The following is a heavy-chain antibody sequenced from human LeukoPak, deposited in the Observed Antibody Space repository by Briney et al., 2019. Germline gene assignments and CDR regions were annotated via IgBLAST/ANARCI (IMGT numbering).Heavy chain of an antibody. D-gene: IGHD2-2*01. CDR2: IYSSGST. CDR1: GGSISSYY. CDR3: ARGQYHLLYWYFDL. Sequence: SETLSLTCTVSGGSISSYYWSWIRQPAGKGLEWIGRIYSSGSTNYNPSLKSRVTMSVDTSKNQFSLKLSSVTAADTAVYYCARGQYHLLYWYFDLWGRGTLDTVSS. V-gene: IGHV4-4*07. J-gene: IGHJ2*01.